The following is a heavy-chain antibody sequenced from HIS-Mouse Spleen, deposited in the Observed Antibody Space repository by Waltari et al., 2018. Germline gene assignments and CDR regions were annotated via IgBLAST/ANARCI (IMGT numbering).Heavy chain of an antibody. J-gene: IGHJ2*01. CDR2: IYYSGST. V-gene: IGHV4-39*07. CDR1: GGSISSSSYH. Sequence: QLQLQESGPGLVKPSEPLSLTCTVSGGSISSSSYHWCWIRQPPGKGLEWIGSIYYSGSTYYNPSLKSRVTISVDTSKNQFSLKLSSVTAADTAVYYCAREIPYSSSWYDWYFDLWGRGTLVTVSS. D-gene: IGHD6-13*01. CDR3: AREIPYSSSWYDWYFDL.